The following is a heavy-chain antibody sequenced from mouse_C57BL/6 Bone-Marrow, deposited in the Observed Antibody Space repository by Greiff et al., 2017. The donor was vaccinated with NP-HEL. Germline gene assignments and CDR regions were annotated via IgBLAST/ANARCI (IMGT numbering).Heavy chain of an antibody. CDR2: INPGNGGT. Sequence: VQLQQSGTELVKPGASVKLSCKASGYTFTSYWMYWVKQRPGQGLEWIGNINPGNGGTNYNEKFKSKATLTVDKSSSTAYMRLSSLTSEDSAVYYCARDSGYAFDFWGQGTTLTVSS. D-gene: IGHD3-2*02. J-gene: IGHJ2*01. V-gene: IGHV1-53*01. CDR3: ARDSGYAFDF. CDR1: GYTFTSYW.